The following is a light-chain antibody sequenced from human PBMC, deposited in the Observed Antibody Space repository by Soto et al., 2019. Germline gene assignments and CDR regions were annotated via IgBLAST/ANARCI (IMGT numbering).Light chain of an antibody. J-gene: IGKJ2*01. CDR2: GAS. Sequence: EIVLTQSPGTLSLSPGERATLSCRPSQSVSSSYLAWYQQKPGQAPRLLIYGASSRATGIPDRFSGSGSGTDFTLTISRLEPEDFAVYFCHQRSDWPHTFGQGTRLDIK. V-gene: IGKV3D-20*02. CDR1: QSVSSSY. CDR3: HQRSDWPHT.